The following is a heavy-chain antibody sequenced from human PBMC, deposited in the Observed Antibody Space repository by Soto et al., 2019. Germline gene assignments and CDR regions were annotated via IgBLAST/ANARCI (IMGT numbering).Heavy chain of an antibody. CDR1: GYTFTGYY. CDR3: ARDQKYHGSGSYTYGMDV. J-gene: IGHJ6*02. D-gene: IGHD3-10*01. V-gene: IGHV1-2*02. CDR2: INPNSGGT. Sequence: ASVKVSCKASGYTFTGYYMHWVRQAPGQGLEWMGWINPNSGGTNYAQKFQGRVTMTRDTSISTAYMELSRLRSDDTAVYYCARDQKYHGSGSYTYGMDVWGQGTTVTVSS.